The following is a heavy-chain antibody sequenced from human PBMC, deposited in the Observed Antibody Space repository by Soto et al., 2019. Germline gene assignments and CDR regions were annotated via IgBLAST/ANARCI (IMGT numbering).Heavy chain of an antibody. J-gene: IGHJ6*02. V-gene: IGHV1-18*04. D-gene: IGHD2-15*01. Sequence: EASVKVSCKASGYTFTSYGISWVRQAPGQGLEWMGWISAYNGNTNYAQKLQGRVTMTTDTSTSTAYMELRSLRSDDTAVYYCARAQYCSGGSCRFIPRVQGKFYYYGMDVWGQGTTVTVSS. CDR1: GYTFTSYG. CDR3: ARAQYCSGGSCRFIPRVQGKFYYYGMDV. CDR2: ISAYNGNT.